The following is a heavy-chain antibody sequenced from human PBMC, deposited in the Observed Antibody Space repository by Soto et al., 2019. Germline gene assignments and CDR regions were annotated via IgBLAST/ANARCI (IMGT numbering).Heavy chain of an antibody. CDR2: INAANGNT. D-gene: IGHD3-10*01. Sequence: ASVKVSCKASGYTFTSYAIHWVRQAPGQRLEWMGWINAANGNTKYSQRFEGRVTITRDISASTAYMELSSLRSDDTAIYYCARDARDSGSGSFYNTFDYWGQGILVTVSS. CDR1: GYTFTSYA. J-gene: IGHJ4*02. CDR3: ARDARDSGSGSFYNTFDY. V-gene: IGHV1-3*01.